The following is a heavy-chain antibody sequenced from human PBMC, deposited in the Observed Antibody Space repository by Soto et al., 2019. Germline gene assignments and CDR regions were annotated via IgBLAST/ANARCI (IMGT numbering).Heavy chain of an antibody. CDR3: AWGPAIVVGVAATRSRSRSGGYYMDV. CDR1: GYTFTSYD. J-gene: IGHJ6*03. D-gene: IGHD2-15*01. CDR2: MNPNSGNT. Sequence: ASVKVSCKASGYTFTSYDINWVRQATGQGLEWMGWMNPNSGNTGYAQKFQGRVTMTRNTSISTAYMELSSLRSEDTAVYYCAWGPAIVVGVAATRSRSRSGGYYMDVWGKGTTVSVTS. V-gene: IGHV1-8*01.